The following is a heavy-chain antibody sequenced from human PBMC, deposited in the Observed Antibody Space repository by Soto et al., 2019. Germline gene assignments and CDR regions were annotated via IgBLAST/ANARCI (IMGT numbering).Heavy chain of an antibody. CDR2: INHSGST. D-gene: IGHD2-15*01. Sequence: QVQLQQWGAGLLKPSETLSLTCAVYGGSFSGYYWSWIRQPPGKGLEWIGEINHSGSTNYNPSLKSRFTISVDTSKNQCSLKLSSVTAADTAVYYCARRISPDIVVVVAAYFDYWGQGTLVTVSS. CDR3: ARRISPDIVVVVAAYFDY. J-gene: IGHJ4*02. V-gene: IGHV4-34*01. CDR1: GGSFSGYY.